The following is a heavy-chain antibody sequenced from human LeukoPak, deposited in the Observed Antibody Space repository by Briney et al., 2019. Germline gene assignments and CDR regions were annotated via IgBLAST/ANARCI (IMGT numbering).Heavy chain of an antibody. V-gene: IGHV3-30*04. J-gene: IGHJ4*02. CDR3: ARPIAAHARGYFDY. CDR1: GFTFSSYA. CDR2: ISYDGSNK. Sequence: PGGSLRLSCAASGFTFSSYAMHWVRQAPGKGLEWVAVISYDGSNKYYADPVKGRFTVSRDNSKNTLYLQMNSLRAEDTAVYYCARPIAAHARGYFDYWGQGTLVTVSS. D-gene: IGHD6-6*01.